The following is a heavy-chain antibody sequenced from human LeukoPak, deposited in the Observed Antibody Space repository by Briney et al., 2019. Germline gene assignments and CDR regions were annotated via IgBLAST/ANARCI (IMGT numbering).Heavy chain of an antibody. D-gene: IGHD6-19*01. CDR3: ARDLCGWSRCRWFDP. V-gene: IGHV3-30*04. CDR1: GFTFSSYA. J-gene: IGHJ5*02. CDR2: ISYDGSNK. Sequence: GRSLRLSCPASGFTFSSYAMHWVRQAPGKGLEWVAVISYDGSNKYYADSVKGRFTISRDNSKNTLYLQMNSLRAEDTAVYYCARDLCGWSRCRWFDPWGQGTLVTVSS.